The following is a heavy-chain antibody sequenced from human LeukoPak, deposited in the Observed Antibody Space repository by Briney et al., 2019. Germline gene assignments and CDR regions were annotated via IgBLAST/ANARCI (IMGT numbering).Heavy chain of an antibody. D-gene: IGHD2/OR15-2a*01. Sequence: ASVKVSCKASGYTFTGYSIHWVRQAPGQGLEWMGWSNPNSGGTNYAQKFQGRVTMTRDTSISTAYMELSRLRSDDTAVYYCARSSAYFSTYSLYYFDYWGQGTLVTVSS. CDR2: SNPNSGGT. J-gene: IGHJ4*02. CDR3: ARSSAYFSTYSLYYFDY. V-gene: IGHV1-2*02. CDR1: GYTFTGYS.